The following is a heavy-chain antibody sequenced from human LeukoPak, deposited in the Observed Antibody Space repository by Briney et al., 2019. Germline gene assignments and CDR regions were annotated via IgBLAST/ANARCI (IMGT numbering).Heavy chain of an antibody. D-gene: IGHD2-15*01. Sequence: SETLSFTCAVYGGSFSGYYWSWIRQPPGKGLEWIGEINHSGSTNYNPSLKSRVTISVDTSKNQFSLKLSSVTAADTAVYYCARARYCSGGSCHPYYFDYWGQGTLVTVSS. V-gene: IGHV4-34*01. CDR3: ARARYCSGGSCHPYYFDY. CDR2: INHSGST. J-gene: IGHJ4*02. CDR1: GGSFSGYY.